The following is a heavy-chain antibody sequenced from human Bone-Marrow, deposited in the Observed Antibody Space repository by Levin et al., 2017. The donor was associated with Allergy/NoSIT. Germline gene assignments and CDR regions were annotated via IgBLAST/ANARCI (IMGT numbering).Heavy chain of an antibody. D-gene: IGHD3-10*01. CDR3: ASLDRLLWFGDHGDY. Sequence: GESLKISCAASGFTYSSYSMNWVRQAPGKGLEWVSYISSSSSTIYYADSVKGRFTISRDNAKNSLYLQMNSLRAEDTAVYYCASLDRLLWFGDHGDYWGQGTLVTVSS. CDR2: ISSSSSTI. J-gene: IGHJ4*02. V-gene: IGHV3-48*01. CDR1: GFTYSSYS.